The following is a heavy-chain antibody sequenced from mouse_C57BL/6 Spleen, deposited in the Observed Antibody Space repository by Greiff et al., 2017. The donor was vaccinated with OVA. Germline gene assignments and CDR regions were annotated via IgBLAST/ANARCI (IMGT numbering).Heavy chain of an antibody. CDR1: GYTFTSYW. D-gene: IGHD1-1*01. CDR3: ARSGSSYGYFDV. Sequence: QVQLQQPGAELVRPWSSVKLSCKASGYTFTSYWMHWVKQRPIQGLEWIGNIDPSDSETHYNQKFKDKATLTVDKSSSTAYMQLSSLTSEDSAVYYCARSGSSYGYFDVWGTGTTVTVSS. CDR2: IDPSDSET. V-gene: IGHV1-52*01. J-gene: IGHJ1*03.